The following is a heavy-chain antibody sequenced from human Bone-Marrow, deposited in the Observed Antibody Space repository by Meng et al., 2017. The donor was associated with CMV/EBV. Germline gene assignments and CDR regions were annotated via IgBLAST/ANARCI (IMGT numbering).Heavy chain of an antibody. CDR1: GFTFRSYA. Sequence: GGSLRLSCAASGFTFRSYAMHWVRQAPGKGLEYVSAISSNGGNTYYADSVKGRFTISRDNSKNTLYLQMGSLGAEDMAVYYCTRGAFDYWGQGTLVTVSS. J-gene: IGHJ4*02. CDR2: ISSNGGNT. CDR3: TRGAFDY. V-gene: IGHV3-64*02.